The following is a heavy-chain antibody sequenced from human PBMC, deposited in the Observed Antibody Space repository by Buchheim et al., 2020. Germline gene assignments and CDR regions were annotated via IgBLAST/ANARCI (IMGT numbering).Heavy chain of an antibody. CDR2: ISGSGGST. Sequence: EVQLLESGGGLVQPGGSLRLSCAASGLTISSYAMSWVRQAPGKGLEWVSGISGSGGSTYYADSVEGRFTISRDNSKNTLYLQMNSLRVEDTAVYYCAKDTAKITRGSFDYWGQGTL. CDR1: GLTISSYA. CDR3: AKDTAKITRGSFDY. V-gene: IGHV3-23*01. J-gene: IGHJ4*02. D-gene: IGHD3-10*01.